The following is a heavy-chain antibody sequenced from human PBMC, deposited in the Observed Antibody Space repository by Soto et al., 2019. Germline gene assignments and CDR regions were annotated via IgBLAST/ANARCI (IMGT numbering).Heavy chain of an antibody. J-gene: IGHJ4*02. D-gene: IGHD2-15*01. Sequence: LRLSCAASGLPFSTSFMNWVRQAPGKGLEWVSYISGSSSSIFYADSVKGRFTVSRDNAMNSLFLQMNNLRDEDSAVYYCATGPIYSNIDNWGQGTLVTVSS. CDR3: ATGPIYSNIDN. CDR1: GLPFSTSF. CDR2: ISGSSSSI. V-gene: IGHV3-48*02.